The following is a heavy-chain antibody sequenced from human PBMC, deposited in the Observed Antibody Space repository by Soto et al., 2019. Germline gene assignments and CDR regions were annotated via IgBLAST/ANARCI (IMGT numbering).Heavy chain of an antibody. D-gene: IGHD4-17*01. J-gene: IGHJ4*02. Sequence: QLVESGGGLIQPGGSLRLSCTASGFTVRSNYMSWVRQAPGKGLEWVSVIYSGGSTYYGDSVKGRFTISTDNSKNTRYLQMNTPRAEDTAVYYCARDYYGDYTHWGQGTLVTVPS. CDR3: ARDYYGDYTH. V-gene: IGHV3-53*01. CDR1: GFTVRSNY. CDR2: IYSGGST.